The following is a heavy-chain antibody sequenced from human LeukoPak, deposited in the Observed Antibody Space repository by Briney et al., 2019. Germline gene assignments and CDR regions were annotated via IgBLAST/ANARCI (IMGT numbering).Heavy chain of an antibody. J-gene: IGHJ4*02. CDR2: IIPIFGTA. D-gene: IGHD6-19*01. CDR3: ARRIAVAGTDYFDY. Sequence: SVKVSCKASGGTFSSYAISRVRQAPGQGLERMGGIIPIFGTANYAQKFQGRVTITADESTSTAYMELSSLRSEDTAVYYCARRIAVAGTDYFDYWGQGTLVTVSS. V-gene: IGHV1-69*13. CDR1: GGTFSSYA.